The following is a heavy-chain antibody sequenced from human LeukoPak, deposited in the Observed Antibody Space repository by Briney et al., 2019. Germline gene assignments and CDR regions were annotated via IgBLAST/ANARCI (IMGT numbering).Heavy chain of an antibody. CDR2: INHSGST. V-gene: IGHV4-34*01. CDR3: ARGLVRGTEPGIAVAGFDY. CDR1: GGSFSGYY. Sequence: SETLSLTCAVYGGSFSGYYWSWIRQPPGKGLEWIGEINHSGSTNYNPSLKSRVTISVDTSKNQFSLKLSSVTAADTAVYYRARGLVRGTEPGIAVAGFDYWGQGTLVTVSS. D-gene: IGHD6-19*01. J-gene: IGHJ4*02.